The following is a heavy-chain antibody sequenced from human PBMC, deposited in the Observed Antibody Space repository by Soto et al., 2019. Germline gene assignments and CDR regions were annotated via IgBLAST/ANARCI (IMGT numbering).Heavy chain of an antibody. CDR1: GFTFSRYW. CDR3: ARDLNKEGYCSGGSCYNFDY. J-gene: IGHJ4*02. D-gene: IGHD2-15*01. Sequence: EVQLVESGGGLVQPGGSLRLSCAASGFTFSRYWMSWVRQAPGKGLEWVANIKQDGSQKYYVDSVKGRFTISRDNAKNSLYLQMNSVRAEDTAVYYCARDLNKEGYCSGGSCYNFDYWGQGTLVTVSS. CDR2: IKQDGSQK. V-gene: IGHV3-7*01.